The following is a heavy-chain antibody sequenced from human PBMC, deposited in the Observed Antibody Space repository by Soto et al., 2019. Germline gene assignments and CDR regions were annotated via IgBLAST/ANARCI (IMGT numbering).Heavy chain of an antibody. CDR2: INHSGST. CDR1: GGSFSGYY. D-gene: IGHD5-12*01. J-gene: IGHJ4*02. V-gene: IGHV4-34*01. Sequence: SETLSLTCAVYGGSFSGYYWSWIRQPPGKGLEWIGEINHSGSTNYNPSLKSRVTISVDTSKNQFSLKLSSVTAADTAVYYCARPRFSGYDTFDYWGQGTLVTVSS. CDR3: ARPRFSGYDTFDY.